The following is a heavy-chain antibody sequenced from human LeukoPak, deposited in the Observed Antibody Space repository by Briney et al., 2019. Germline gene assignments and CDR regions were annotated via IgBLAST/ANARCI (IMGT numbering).Heavy chain of an antibody. CDR1: GYTFTTAG. CDR3: ARRPNNYDTRGYDY. Sequence: ASVKVSCKASGYTFTTAGIGWVRQAPGQVLEWMGWISTYHGNTNYAQIFQNRVTLTADTSTSTAYMELRRLRSDDTAVYYCARRPNNYDTRGYDYWGQGTLVTVSS. D-gene: IGHD3-22*01. CDR2: ISTYHGNT. J-gene: IGHJ4*02. V-gene: IGHV1-18*01.